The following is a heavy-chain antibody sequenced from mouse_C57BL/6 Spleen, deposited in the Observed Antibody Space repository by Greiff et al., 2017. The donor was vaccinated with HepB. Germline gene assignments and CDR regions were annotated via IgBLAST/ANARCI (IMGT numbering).Heavy chain of an antibody. CDR1: GFTFSSYG. Sequence: EVKLVESGGDLVKPGGSLKLSCAASGFTFSSYGMSWVRQTPDKRLEWVATISSGGSYTYYPDSVKGRFTISRDNAKNTLYLQMSSLKSEDTAMYYCARGGEGNYYFDYWGQGTTLTVSS. V-gene: IGHV5-6*01. J-gene: IGHJ2*01. CDR2: ISSGGSYT. CDR3: ARGGEGNYYFDY. D-gene: IGHD2-1*01.